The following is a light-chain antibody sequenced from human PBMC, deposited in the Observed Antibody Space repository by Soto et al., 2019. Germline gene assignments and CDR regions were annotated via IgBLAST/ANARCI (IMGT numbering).Light chain of an antibody. Sequence: EIVCTQSPATLSVSPGERVTLSCRASQSVSNKLAWYQQKPGQAPRLLISDTSTRATGIPARFSGSGSGTEFTLTVSSLQSEDFGLYFCHQYDHWPLTFGGGTKVDIK. V-gene: IGKV3D-15*01. CDR1: QSVSNK. CDR2: DTS. J-gene: IGKJ4*01. CDR3: HQYDHWPLT.